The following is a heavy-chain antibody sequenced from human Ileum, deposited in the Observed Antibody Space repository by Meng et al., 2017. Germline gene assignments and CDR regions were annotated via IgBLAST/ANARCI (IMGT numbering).Heavy chain of an antibody. CDR2: IYPGDSDT. CDR3: ARHVLAAAGTGWFDP. CDR1: GYSFTSYW. V-gene: IGHV5-51*01. D-gene: IGHD6-13*01. Sequence: KVSCKGSGYSFTSYWIGWVRQMPGKGLEWMGIIYPGDSDTRYSPSFQGQVTISADKSISTAYLQWSSLKASDTAMYYCARHVLAAAGTGWFDPWGQGTLVTVSS. J-gene: IGHJ5*02.